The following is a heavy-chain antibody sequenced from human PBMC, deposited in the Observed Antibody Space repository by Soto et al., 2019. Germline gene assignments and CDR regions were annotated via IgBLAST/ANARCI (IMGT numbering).Heavy chain of an antibody. Sequence: PSETLSLTCTVSGFSISSGGYYGSWIRQPPGKGLEWIGEIYHSGSTNYNPSLKSRVTISVDKSKNQFSLKLSSVTAADTAVYYCARLGVDIVVVPAEGNPSLNYYYYMDVWGKGTTVTVSS. V-gene: IGHV4-39*07. J-gene: IGHJ6*03. D-gene: IGHD2-2*01. CDR1: GFSISSGGYY. CDR2: IYHSGST. CDR3: ARLGVDIVVVPAEGNPSLNYYYYMDV.